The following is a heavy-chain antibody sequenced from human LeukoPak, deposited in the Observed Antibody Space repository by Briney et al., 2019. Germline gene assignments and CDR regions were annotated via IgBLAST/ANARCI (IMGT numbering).Heavy chain of an antibody. CDR2: IYYSGST. CDR1: GGSISSSSYY. Sequence: AETLSLTCTVSGGSISSSSYYWSWIRQPPGKGLEWIGYIYYSGSTNYNPSLKSRVTISVDTSKNQFSLKLSSVTAADTAVYYCAGGSWSNFDYWGQGTLVTVSS. CDR3: AGGSWSNFDY. J-gene: IGHJ4*02. D-gene: IGHD2-8*02. V-gene: IGHV4-61*01.